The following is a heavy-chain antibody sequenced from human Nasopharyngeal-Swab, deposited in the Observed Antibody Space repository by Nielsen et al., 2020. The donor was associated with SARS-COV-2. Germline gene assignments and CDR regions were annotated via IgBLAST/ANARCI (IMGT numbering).Heavy chain of an antibody. J-gene: IGHJ3*02. V-gene: IGHV4-61*02. CDR3: ARHVPMVTARGDAFDI. CDR2: IYTSGST. CDR1: GGSISSGSYY. D-gene: IGHD2-21*02. Sequence: SETLSLTCTVSGGSISSGSYYWSWIRQPAGKGLEWIGRIYTSGSTNYNPSLKSRVTISVDTSKNQFSLKLSSVTAADTAVYYCARHVPMVTARGDAFDIWGQGTMVTVSS.